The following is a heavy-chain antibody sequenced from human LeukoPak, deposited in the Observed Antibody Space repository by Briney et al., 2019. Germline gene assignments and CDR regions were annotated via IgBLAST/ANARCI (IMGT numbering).Heavy chain of an antibody. D-gene: IGHD4-17*01. V-gene: IGHV3-21*01. Sequence: GGSLRLSCAASGFTFSSYSMNWVRQAPGKGLEWVSSISSSSSYIYYADSVKGRFTISRDNAKNSLYLQMNSLRAEDTAVYYCATTVFYGDLPDAFDIWGQGTMVTVSS. CDR3: ATTVFYGDLPDAFDI. CDR2: ISSSSSYI. J-gene: IGHJ3*02. CDR1: GFTFSSYS.